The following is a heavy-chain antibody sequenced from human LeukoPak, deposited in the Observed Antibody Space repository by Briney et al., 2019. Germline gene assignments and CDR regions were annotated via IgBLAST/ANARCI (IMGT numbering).Heavy chain of an antibody. CDR3: ARAGPITSGPSAEYFQH. D-gene: IGHD3-3*01. CDR2: IYSGGST. J-gene: IGHJ1*01. Sequence: GGSLRLSCAASGFTVSSNYMSWVRQAPGKGLEWVSVIYSGGSTYYADSVKGRFTISRDNSKNTLYLQMNSLRAEDTAVYYCARAGPITSGPSAEYFQHWGQGTLVTVSS. CDR1: GFTVSSNY. V-gene: IGHV3-66*01.